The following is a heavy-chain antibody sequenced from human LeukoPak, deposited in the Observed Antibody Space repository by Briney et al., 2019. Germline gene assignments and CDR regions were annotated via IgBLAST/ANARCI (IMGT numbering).Heavy chain of an antibody. CDR2: ISSSSSYI. V-gene: IGHV3-21*01. CDR3: ARILAYYDFWSGYLDY. D-gene: IGHD3-3*01. J-gene: IGHJ4*02. CDR1: GFTLSSYS. Sequence: PGGSLRLSCAASGFTLSSYSMNWARQAPGKGLEWVSSISSSSSYIYYADSVKGRFTISRDNAKNSLYLQMNSLRAEDTAVYYCARILAYYDFWSGYLDYWGQGTLVTVSS.